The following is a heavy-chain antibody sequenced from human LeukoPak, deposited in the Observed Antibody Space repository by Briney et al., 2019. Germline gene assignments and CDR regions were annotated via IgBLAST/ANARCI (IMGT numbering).Heavy chain of an antibody. D-gene: IGHD6-19*01. Sequence: PSETLSLTCTVSGGSISSSSYSWGWIRQPPGKGLEWIGSIYYSGSTYYNPSLKSRVTISVDTSKNQFSLKLSSVTAADTAVYYCARQYPGIAVAGRADYWGQGTLVTVSS. J-gene: IGHJ4*02. CDR3: ARQYPGIAVAGRADY. CDR1: GGSISSSSYS. V-gene: IGHV4-39*01. CDR2: IYYSGST.